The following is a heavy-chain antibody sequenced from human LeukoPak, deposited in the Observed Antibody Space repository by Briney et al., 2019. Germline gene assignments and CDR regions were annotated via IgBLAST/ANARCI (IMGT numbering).Heavy chain of an antibody. J-gene: IGHJ4*02. D-gene: IGHD3-22*01. CDR3: ARGLLLSPP. CDR2: INPDSGGT. Sequence: ASVKVSCKASGYTFTGYYIHWVRQAPGQGLEWMGWINPDSGGTNYAQKFQGRVTMTRDTSIRTAYMELSRLRSDDTAVYYCARGLLLSPPWGQGTLVTVSS. V-gene: IGHV1-2*02. CDR1: GYTFTGYY.